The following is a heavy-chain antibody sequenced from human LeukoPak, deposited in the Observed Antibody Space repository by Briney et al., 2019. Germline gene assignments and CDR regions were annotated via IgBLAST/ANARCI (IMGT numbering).Heavy chain of an antibody. J-gene: IGHJ6*02. CDR2: INHSGST. CDR3: ATSMIVAPSGMDV. D-gene: IGHD3-22*01. CDR1: GGSISSSSGNC. V-gene: IGHV4-4*02. Sequence: PSETLSLTCAVSGGSISSSSGNCWTWVRQPPGKGLEWIGEINHSGSTNYNPSLKSRVTISVDTSKNQFSLKLSSVTAADTAVYYCATSMIVAPSGMDVWGQGTTVTVSS.